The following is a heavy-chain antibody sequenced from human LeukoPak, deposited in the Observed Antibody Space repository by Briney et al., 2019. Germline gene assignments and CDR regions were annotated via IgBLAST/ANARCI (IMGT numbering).Heavy chain of an antibody. CDR1: GGTFSSYA. D-gene: IGHD3-10*01. Sequence: SVKVSCKASGGTFSSYAISWVRQAPGQGLEWMGGIIPIFGTANYAQKFQGRVTITADESTSTAYMELSSLRSEDTAVYYCAREGLLWFGELFGYDAFDIWGQGTMVTVSS. V-gene: IGHV1-69*13. CDR2: IIPIFGTA. CDR3: AREGLLWFGELFGYDAFDI. J-gene: IGHJ3*02.